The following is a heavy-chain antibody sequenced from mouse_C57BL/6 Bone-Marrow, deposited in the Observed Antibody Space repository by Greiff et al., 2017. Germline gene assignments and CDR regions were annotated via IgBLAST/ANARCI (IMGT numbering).Heavy chain of an antibody. CDR3: ARSKRTTTVVSNWYFDV. V-gene: IGHV1-26*01. CDR2: INPNNGGT. D-gene: IGHD1-1*01. CDR1: GYTFTDYY. J-gene: IGHJ1*03. Sequence: EVQLQQSGPELVKPGASVKISCKASGYTFTDYYMNWVKQSHGKSLEWIGDINPNNGGTSYNQKFKGKATLTVDKSSSTAYMELRSLTSEDSAVYYCARSKRTTTVVSNWYFDVWGTGTTVTVSS.